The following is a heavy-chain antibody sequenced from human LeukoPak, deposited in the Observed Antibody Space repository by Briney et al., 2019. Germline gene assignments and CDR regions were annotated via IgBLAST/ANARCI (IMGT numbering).Heavy chain of an antibody. V-gene: IGHV4-31*03. J-gene: IGHJ6*02. CDR2: IYHGGTT. Sequence: PSETLSLTCTVSGASISSDGYYWSWNRQHPGKGLEWIGNIYHGGTTYYNPSLKSRVTISVDTSKNQFSLKLSSVTAADTAVYYCARSSPTVTYPYYYYGMDVWGQGTTVTVSS. CDR3: ARSSPTVTYPYYYYGMDV. D-gene: IGHD4-17*01. CDR1: GASISSDGYY.